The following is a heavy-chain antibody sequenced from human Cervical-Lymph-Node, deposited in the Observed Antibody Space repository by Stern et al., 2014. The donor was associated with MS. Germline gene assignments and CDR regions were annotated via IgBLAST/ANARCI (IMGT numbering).Heavy chain of an antibody. V-gene: IGHV1-46*03. CDR3: ARVAMTSLDY. Sequence: QVQLVQSGAEVKKPGASVKVSCKASGYTFTSYYIHWVRQAPGQGLECMGIINPSGGSTSYAQKFQGRLTMTRDTSTSTVYMELSSLRSEDPAVYYCARVAMTSLDYWGQGTLVTVSS. CDR1: GYTFTSYY. CDR2: INPSGGST. J-gene: IGHJ4*02.